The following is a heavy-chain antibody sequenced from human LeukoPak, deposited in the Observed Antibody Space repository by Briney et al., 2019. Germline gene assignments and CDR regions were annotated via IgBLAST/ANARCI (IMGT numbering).Heavy chain of an antibody. Sequence: GGSLRLSCAASGFTFSSYGMSWVRQAPGKGLEWVSAISGSGGSTYYADSVKGRFTISRDNAKNTLYLQMNSLRAEDTAVYYCARDLNYYDSSGYGYWGQGTLVTVSS. CDR1: GFTFSSYG. V-gene: IGHV3-23*01. CDR2: ISGSGGST. D-gene: IGHD3-22*01. CDR3: ARDLNYYDSSGYGY. J-gene: IGHJ4*02.